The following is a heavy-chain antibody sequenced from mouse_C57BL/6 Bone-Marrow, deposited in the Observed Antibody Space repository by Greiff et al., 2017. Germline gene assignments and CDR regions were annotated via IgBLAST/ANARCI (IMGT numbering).Heavy chain of an antibody. D-gene: IGHD3-2*02. CDR2: IYPGSGNT. Sequence: QVQLQQSGAELVRPGASVKLSCKASGYTFTDYYINWVKQRPGQGLEWIARIYPGSGNTYYNEKFKGKATLTAEKSSSTAYMQLSSLTSEDSAVYFCARGATAQAYYAMDYWGQGTSVTVSS. J-gene: IGHJ4*01. V-gene: IGHV1-76*01. CDR1: GYTFTDYY. CDR3: ARGATAQAYYAMDY.